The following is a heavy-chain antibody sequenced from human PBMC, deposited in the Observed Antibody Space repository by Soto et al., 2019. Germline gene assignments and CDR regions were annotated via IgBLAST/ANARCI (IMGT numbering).Heavy chain of an antibody. V-gene: IGHV3-30*18. D-gene: IGHD5-18*01. J-gene: IGHJ4*02. Sequence: QVQLVESGGGVVQPGRSLRLSCAASGFTFSSYGMHWVRQAPGKGLEWVAVISYDGSNKYYADSVKGRFTISRDNSKNTLYLKMTSLRAEDTAVYYWAKGSTAMTYFDYGGQGTLVTVSS. CDR1: GFTFSSYG. CDR2: ISYDGSNK. CDR3: AKGSTAMTYFDY.